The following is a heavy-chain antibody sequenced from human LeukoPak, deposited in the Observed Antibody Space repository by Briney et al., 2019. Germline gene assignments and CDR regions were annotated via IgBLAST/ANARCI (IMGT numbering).Heavy chain of an antibody. D-gene: IGHD1-26*01. Sequence: GGSLRLSCAASGFTISIYGTHWVRQAPGKGLEWVAVISYDGSNKYYADSVKGRFTISRDHSKNTLYLQMNSLRAEDTAVYYCARAFVSGGYASAFDVWGQGTMVTVSS. CDR1: GFTISIYG. CDR3: ARAFVSGGYASAFDV. V-gene: IGHV3-30*03. J-gene: IGHJ3*01. CDR2: ISYDGSNK.